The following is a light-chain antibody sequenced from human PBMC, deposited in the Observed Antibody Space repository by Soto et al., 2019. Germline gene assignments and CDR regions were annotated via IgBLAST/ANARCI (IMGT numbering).Light chain of an antibody. CDR1: QSVSSSY. Sequence: EIVLTQSPCPLSLSPGERATLSCRASQSVSSSYLAWYQQKPGQAPRLLIYGTSSRATAIPDRFSGSGSGTDFTLTISRLEPEDFAVYYCQQYGSSSWTLGQGTKVDIK. V-gene: IGKV3-20*01. CDR3: QQYGSSSWT. CDR2: GTS. J-gene: IGKJ1*01.